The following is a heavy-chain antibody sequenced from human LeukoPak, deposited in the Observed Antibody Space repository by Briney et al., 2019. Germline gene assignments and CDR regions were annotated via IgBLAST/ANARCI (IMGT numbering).Heavy chain of an antibody. V-gene: IGHV3-30*04. J-gene: IGHJ4*02. CDR2: ISYDGSDK. CDR3: AKEGTVVNEFDY. Sequence: PGGSLRLSCVASGFTFGSYAMYWVRQAPGKGLEWVAVISYDGSDKFYADSVKGRFTISRDSSKNTLYLQMNSLRAEDTAVYYCAKEGTVVNEFDYWGQGTLVTVSS. D-gene: IGHD4-23*01. CDR1: GFTFGSYA.